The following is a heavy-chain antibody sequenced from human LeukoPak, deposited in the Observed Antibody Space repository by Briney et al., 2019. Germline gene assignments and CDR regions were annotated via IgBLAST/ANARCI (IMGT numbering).Heavy chain of an antibody. CDR2: VYTSGST. CDR1: GGSISGYY. D-gene: IGHD1-7*01. Sequence: SETLSLTCTVSGGSISGYYWSWIRQPAGKGLEWIGRVYTSGSTNYNPSLKSRVTMSVDTSKNRLSLKLSSVTAADTAVYYCARLITGTTTAFDIWGQGTMVTVSS. CDR3: ARLITGTTTAFDI. V-gene: IGHV4-4*07. J-gene: IGHJ3*02.